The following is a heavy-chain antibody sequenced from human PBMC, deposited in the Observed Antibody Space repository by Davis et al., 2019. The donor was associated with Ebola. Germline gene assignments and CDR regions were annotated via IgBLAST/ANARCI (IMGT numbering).Heavy chain of an antibody. Sequence: GESLKISCVASGFTFSTYAMHWVRQAPGKGLEWVAGITGSGGYIEYGDSVKGRFTISRDNARDSLYLQMDSLRVEDTAIYYCARDAFSLSRYDTEDHWGQGTLVTVSS. CDR3: ARDAFSLSRYDTEDH. D-gene: IGHD3-9*01. CDR2: ITGSGGYI. V-gene: IGHV3-21*01. CDR1: GFTFSTYA. J-gene: IGHJ4*02.